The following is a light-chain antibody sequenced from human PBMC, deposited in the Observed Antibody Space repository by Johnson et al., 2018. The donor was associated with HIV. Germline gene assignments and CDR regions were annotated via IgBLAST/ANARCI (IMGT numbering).Light chain of an antibody. CDR3: GTWDSSLYAYV. Sequence: QSVLTQPPSVSAAPGQKVTISCSGSSSNIGNNYVSWYQQLPGTAPKLLIYENNKRPSGIPDRFPGSKSGTTATLGITGFQTGDEADYYCGTWDSSLYAYVCGTGTKVTAL. CDR1: SSNIGNNY. CDR2: ENN. V-gene: IGLV1-51*02. J-gene: IGLJ1*01.